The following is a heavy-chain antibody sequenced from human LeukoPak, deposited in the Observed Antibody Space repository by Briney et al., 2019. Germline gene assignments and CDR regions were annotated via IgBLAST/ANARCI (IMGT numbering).Heavy chain of an antibody. D-gene: IGHD3/OR15-3a*01. J-gene: IGHJ4*02. V-gene: IGHV3-7*01. CDR3: TRDFWTDY. CDR1: GFTFRNYW. Sequence: GGSLRLSCAASGFTFRNYWMSWIRQAPGRGLEWVANIKLDGTQKDYIQSVRGRFTISRDNARNFLYLQLSSLRAEDTAVYYCTRDFWTDYWGQGTLVTVSS. CDR2: IKLDGTQK.